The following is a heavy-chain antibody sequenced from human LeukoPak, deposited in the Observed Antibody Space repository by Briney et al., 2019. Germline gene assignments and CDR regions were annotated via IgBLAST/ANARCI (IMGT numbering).Heavy chain of an antibody. Sequence: SETLSLTCTVSGGSINSGSYYWVWIRQPPGKGLEWIGSIYYSGSPNYNPSLKSRVTISIDTSKNQFSLKLSSVTAADTAVYYCVRDRVGTTGVPYFDFWGQGTLVTVSS. D-gene: IGHD1-26*01. J-gene: IGHJ4*01. V-gene: IGHV4-39*07. CDR3: VRDRVGTTGVPYFDF. CDR1: GGSINSGSYY. CDR2: IYYSGSP.